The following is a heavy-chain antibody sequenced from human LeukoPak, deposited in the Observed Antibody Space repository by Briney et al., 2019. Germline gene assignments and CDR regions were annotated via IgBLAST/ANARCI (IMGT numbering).Heavy chain of an antibody. CDR1: GFTFSDHH. CDR3: TRIFYYGTRGYYPDF. V-gene: IGHV3-72*01. J-gene: IGHJ1*01. CDR2: SKNKDYAYST. Sequence: GGSLRLSCAASGFTFSDHHMDWVRQAPGKGLEWIGRSKNKDYAYSTVYAASVKGRFTFSRDDPKNSLYLQMNSLTTEDTAVYYCTRIFYYGTRGYYPDFWGQGPWSPSPQ. D-gene: IGHD3-22*01.